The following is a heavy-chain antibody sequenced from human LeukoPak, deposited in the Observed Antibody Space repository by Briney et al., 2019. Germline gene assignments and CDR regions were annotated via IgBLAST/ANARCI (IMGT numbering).Heavy chain of an antibody. Sequence: GGSLRLSCAASGFTFSSYAMHWVRQAPGKGLVWVSHINGDGSSTDYADFVKGRFTISRDNAKNTVYLQMNSLRAEDTVVYYCAVVPYFYMDVWGKGTTVTISS. D-gene: IGHD2-2*01. CDR2: INGDGSST. CDR1: GFTFSSYA. V-gene: IGHV3-74*01. CDR3: AVVPYFYMDV. J-gene: IGHJ6*03.